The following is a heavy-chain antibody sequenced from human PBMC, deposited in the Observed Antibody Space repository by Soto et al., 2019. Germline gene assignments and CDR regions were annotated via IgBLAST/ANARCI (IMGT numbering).Heavy chain of an antibody. Sequence: QITLKESGPTLVKPTQTLTLTCTFSGFSLSTSGVGVGWIRQPPGKALEWLALIYWDDDKRYSPSLKSRLTITKDTSKNQVVLTMTNMDPVDTATYYCAHRRGYYDSSGYYSLRFDYWGQGTLVTVSS. CDR3: AHRRGYYDSSGYYSLRFDY. V-gene: IGHV2-5*02. J-gene: IGHJ4*02. CDR2: IYWDDDK. CDR1: GFSLSTSGVG. D-gene: IGHD3-22*01.